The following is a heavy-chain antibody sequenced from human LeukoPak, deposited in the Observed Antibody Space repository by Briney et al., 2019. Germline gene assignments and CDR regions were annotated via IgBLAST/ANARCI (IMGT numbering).Heavy chain of an antibody. D-gene: IGHD3-3*01. CDR3: ARGIDYDFWSGYYWQGSFQFDP. Sequence: KPSETLSLTCTVSGYSISSGYYWGWIRQPPGKGLEWIGSIYHSGSTYYNPSLKSRVTISVDTSKNQFSLKLSSVTAADTAVYYCARGIDYDFWSGYYWQGSFQFDPWGQGTLVTVSS. CDR1: GYSISSGYY. J-gene: IGHJ5*02. V-gene: IGHV4-38-2*02. CDR2: IYHSGST.